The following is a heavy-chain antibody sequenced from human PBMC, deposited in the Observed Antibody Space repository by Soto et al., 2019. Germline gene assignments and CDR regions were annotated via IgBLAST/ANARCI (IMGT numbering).Heavy chain of an antibody. D-gene: IGHD2-2*02. J-gene: IGHJ6*02. CDR1: GGSVSSDTHY. CDR3: ARFVRSCSGTTCYTRADV. V-gene: IGHV4-61*01. Sequence: KTSETLSLTGTVSGGSVSSDTHYWGCTRQPPGKRLEWIGFIYSSASTNYNPPLKSRVTMSVDTPKNQFSLKLRSVIVADTAVYHCARFVRSCSGTTCYTRADVWGQGTTVTVS. CDR2: IYSSAST.